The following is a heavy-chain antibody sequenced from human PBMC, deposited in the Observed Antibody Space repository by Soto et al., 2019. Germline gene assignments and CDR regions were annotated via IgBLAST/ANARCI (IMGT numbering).Heavy chain of an antibody. V-gene: IGHV4-4*02. Sequence: SETLSLTCAVSGTSISSTFWWTWVRQPPGKGLEWIGEIYHSGSTKYNPSLKSRVTISVDKSNNQFSLGLRAVTAADTAVYYCATLPPRIVVVKTEIPTWGQGTLVTVSS. CDR2: IYHSGST. CDR1: GTSISSTFW. J-gene: IGHJ5*02. CDR3: ATLPPRIVVVKTEIPT. D-gene: IGHD2-15*01.